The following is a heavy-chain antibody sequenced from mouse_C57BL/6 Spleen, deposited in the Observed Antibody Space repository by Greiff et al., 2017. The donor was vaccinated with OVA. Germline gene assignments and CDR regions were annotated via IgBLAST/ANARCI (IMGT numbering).Heavy chain of an antibody. CDR3: ARSPIYYDYDYAMDY. V-gene: IGHV1-4*01. J-gene: IGHJ4*01. Sequence: VQLQESGPELVKPGASVKMSCKASGYTFTSYTMHWVKQRPGQGLEWIGYINPSSGYTKYNQKFKDKATLTADKSSSTAYMQLSSLTSEDSAVYYCARSPIYYDYDYAMDYWGQGTSVTVSS. CDR2: INPSSGYT. CDR1: GYTFTSYT. D-gene: IGHD2-4*01.